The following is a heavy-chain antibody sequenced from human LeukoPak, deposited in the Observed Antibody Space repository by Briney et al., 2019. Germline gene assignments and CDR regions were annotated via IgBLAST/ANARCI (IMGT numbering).Heavy chain of an antibody. J-gene: IGHJ4*02. V-gene: IGHV3-30-3*01. CDR1: GFTFSSYA. Sequence: GGSLRLPCAASGFTFSSYAMHWVRQAPGKGLEWVAVISYDGSNKYYADSVKGRFTISRDNSKNTLYLQMNSLRAEDTGVYYCAKDHYWSIDYWGRGTLVTVSS. CDR2: ISYDGSNK. CDR3: AKDHYWSIDY. D-gene: IGHD3-3*01.